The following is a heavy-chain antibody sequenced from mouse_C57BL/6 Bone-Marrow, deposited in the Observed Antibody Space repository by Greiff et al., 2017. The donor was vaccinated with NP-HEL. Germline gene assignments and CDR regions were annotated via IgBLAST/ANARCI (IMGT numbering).Heavy chain of an antibody. J-gene: IGHJ2*01. V-gene: IGHV2-6*01. CDR2: IWGVGST. D-gene: IGHD1-1*01. Sequence: QVQLQQSGPGLVAPSQSLSITCTVSGFSLTSYGVDWVRQSPGKGLEWLGVIWGVGSTNYNSALKSRLSISKDNSKSQVFLKMNSRQTDDTAMYYCASPHYYGSSYCYFDYWGQGTTLTVSS. CDR3: ASPHYYGSSYCYFDY. CDR1: GFSLTSYG.